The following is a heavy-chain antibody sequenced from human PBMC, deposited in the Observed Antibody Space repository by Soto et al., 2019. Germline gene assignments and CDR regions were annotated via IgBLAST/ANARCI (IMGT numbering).Heavy chain of an antibody. CDR1: GGSINSFY. CDR2: IYYSGST. V-gene: IGHV4-59*08. Sequence: PSETLSLTCSVSGGSINSFYWSWIRQPPGKGLEWIGYIYYSGSTNYNPSLKSRVTISVDTSKNQFSLKLSSVTAADTAVYYCAGQSTFDIWGQGTMVTVSS. CDR3: AGQSTFDI. J-gene: IGHJ3*02.